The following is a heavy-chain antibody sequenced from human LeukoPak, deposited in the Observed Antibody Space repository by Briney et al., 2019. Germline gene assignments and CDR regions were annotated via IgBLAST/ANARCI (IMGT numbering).Heavy chain of an antibody. CDR1: GGSISSYY. D-gene: IGHD2-2*01. J-gene: IGHJ4*02. CDR2: IYTSGST. V-gene: IGHV4-4*07. CDR3: ARGTYYSSTGCYYGFDY. Sequence: SETLSLTCTVSGGSISSYYWSWIRQPAGKGLEWIGRIYTSGSTNYNPSLKSRVTMSVDTSKNQFSLKLSSVTAADTAVYYCARGTYYSSTGCYYGFDYWGQGTLVTVSS.